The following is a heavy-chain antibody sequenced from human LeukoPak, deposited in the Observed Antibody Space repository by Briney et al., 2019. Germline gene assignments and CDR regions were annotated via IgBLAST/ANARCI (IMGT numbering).Heavy chain of an antibody. CDR2: ISCSRGST. CDR1: GFTFSSYA. CDR3: AKDSSGDY. V-gene: IGHV3-23*01. J-gene: IGHJ4*02. Sequence: PGGSLRLSCAASGFTFSSYAMSWVRQAPGQGLEWVSAISCSRGSTYYADSVKGRFTISRDTSKTALYVQRNSLRAEGTAVYYCAKDSSGDYWGQGTLVTVSS.